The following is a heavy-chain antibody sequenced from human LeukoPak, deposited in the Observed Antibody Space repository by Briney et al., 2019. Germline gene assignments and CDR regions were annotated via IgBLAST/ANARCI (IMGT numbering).Heavy chain of an antibody. CDR1: GGSFSGYY. Sequence: SETLSLTCAVYGGSFSGYYWGWIRQPPGKGLEWIGSIYYSGSTYYNPSLKSRVTISVDTSKNQFSLKLSSVTAADTAVYYCASTGCSSTSCYTYRDAFDIWGQGTMVTVSS. J-gene: IGHJ3*02. D-gene: IGHD2-2*02. V-gene: IGHV4-39*01. CDR2: IYYSGST. CDR3: ASTGCSSTSCYTYRDAFDI.